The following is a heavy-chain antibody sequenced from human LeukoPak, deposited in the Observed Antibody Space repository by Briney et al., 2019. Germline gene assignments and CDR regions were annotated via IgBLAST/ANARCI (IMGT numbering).Heavy chain of an antibody. D-gene: IGHD3-10*01. CDR1: GGSISSYY. J-gene: IGHJ6*02. CDR3: ARETVWFGDTRNGYYGMDV. Sequence: SETLSLTCTVSGGSISSYYWSWIRQPPGKGQEWIGYIYYSGSTNCNPSLKSRVTISVDTSKNQFSLKLSSVTAADTAVYYCARETVWFGDTRNGYYGMDVWGQGTTVTVSS. V-gene: IGHV4-59*01. CDR2: IYYSGST.